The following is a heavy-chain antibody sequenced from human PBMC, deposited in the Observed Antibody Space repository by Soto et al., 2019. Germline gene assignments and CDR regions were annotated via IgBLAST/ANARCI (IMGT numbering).Heavy chain of an antibody. CDR3: ASTSVGDV. Sequence: QVQLQQWGAGLLKPSETLSLTCAVYGGSFSGYYWSWIRQPPGKGLEWIGEINHSGSTNYNPSLKSRVTISVDTSKDQLSLKLSSVTAADTAVYYRASTSVGDVWGKGTTVTVSS. D-gene: IGHD2-2*01. V-gene: IGHV4-34*01. J-gene: IGHJ6*04. CDR2: INHSGST. CDR1: GGSFSGYY.